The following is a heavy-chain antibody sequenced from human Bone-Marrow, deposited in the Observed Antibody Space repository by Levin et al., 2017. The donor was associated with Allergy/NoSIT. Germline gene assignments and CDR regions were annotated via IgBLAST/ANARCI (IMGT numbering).Heavy chain of an antibody. J-gene: IGHJ6*03. CDR3: AKVGIFCGGTNCYVWDYYYMDV. V-gene: IGHV3-21*01. CDR2: ISGSRRYI. Sequence: GGSLRLSCAASGLTFSNHTLNWVRQAPGKGLEWVSSISGSRRYIYYADSVKGRFAISRDNAKSSLYLQMNSLRAEDTAVYYCAKVGIFCGGTNCYVWDYYYMDVWGKGTTVTVSS. D-gene: IGHD2-2*01. CDR1: GLTFSNHT.